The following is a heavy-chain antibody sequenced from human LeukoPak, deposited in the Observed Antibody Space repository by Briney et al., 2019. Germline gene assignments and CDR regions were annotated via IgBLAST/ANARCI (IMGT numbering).Heavy chain of an antibody. D-gene: IGHD2-15*01. Sequence: GGSLRLSCAASGFTFSSYAMSWVRQAPGKGLEWVSAISGSGGSTYYADSVKGRFTISRDNSKNTLYLQMNSLRAEDTAVYYCAKVSYCSGGSCSTPHLGSLDYWGQGTLVTVSS. V-gene: IGHV3-23*01. CDR2: ISGSGGST. J-gene: IGHJ4*02. CDR3: AKVSYCSGGSCSTPHLGSLDY. CDR1: GFTFSSYA.